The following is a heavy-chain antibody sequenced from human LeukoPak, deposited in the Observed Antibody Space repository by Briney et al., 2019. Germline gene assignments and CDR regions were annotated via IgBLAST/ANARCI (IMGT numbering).Heavy chain of an antibody. Sequence: ASVKVSCKASGYTFTSYGISWVRQAPGQGLEWMGWISAYNGNTNYAQKLQGRATMTTDTSTSTAYMELRSLRSDDTAVYYCAREFYGLYYFDYWGQGTLVTVSS. J-gene: IGHJ4*02. CDR3: AREFYGLYYFDY. D-gene: IGHD4-17*01. CDR1: GYTFTSYG. V-gene: IGHV1-18*01. CDR2: ISAYNGNT.